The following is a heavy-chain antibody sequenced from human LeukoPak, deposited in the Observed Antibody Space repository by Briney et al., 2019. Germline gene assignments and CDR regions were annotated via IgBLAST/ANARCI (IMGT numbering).Heavy chain of an antibody. D-gene: IGHD5-12*01. CDR2: INHSGST. Sequence: SETLSLTCAVYGGSFSGYYWSWIRQPPGKGLEWIGEINHSGSTNYNPSLKSRVTISVDTSKNQFSLKLSSVTAADTAVYYCARGAHSGYDFVSVYYYYGMDVWGQGTTVTVSS. CDR3: ARGAHSGYDFVSVYYYYGMDV. V-gene: IGHV4-34*01. J-gene: IGHJ6*02. CDR1: GGSFSGYY.